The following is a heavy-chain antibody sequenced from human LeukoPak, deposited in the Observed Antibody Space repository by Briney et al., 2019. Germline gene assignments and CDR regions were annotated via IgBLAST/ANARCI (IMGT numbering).Heavy chain of an antibody. D-gene: IGHD6-13*01. CDR3: ARERAGYYYDF. J-gene: IGHJ4*02. CDR1: GFTFSTYT. V-gene: IGHV3-64*02. Sequence: GGSLRLSCAASGFTFSTYTMQWVRQAPGKGPEHVSFITGAGRTTHHADSVKGRFSISRDNSKSMLYLQMGSLRPEDTAVYYCARERAGYYYDFWGQGTLVTVSS. CDR2: ITGAGRTT.